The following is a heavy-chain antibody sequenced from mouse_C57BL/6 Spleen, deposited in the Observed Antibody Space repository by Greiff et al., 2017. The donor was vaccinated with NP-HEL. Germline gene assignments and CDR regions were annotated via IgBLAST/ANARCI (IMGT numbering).Heavy chain of an antibody. CDR1: GFTFSNYW. CDR2: IRLKSDNYAP. V-gene: IGHV6-3*01. Sequence: EVKLMESGGGLVQPGGSMKLSCVASGFTFSNYWMNWVRQSPEKGLEWVAQIRLKSDNYAPHSAESVQGRVTISRDDSKSSVYLQMNNLRAEDTGIYCCTGGDDGYSRGDYWGQGTTLTVSS. D-gene: IGHD2-3*01. CDR3: TGGDDGYSRGDY. J-gene: IGHJ2*01.